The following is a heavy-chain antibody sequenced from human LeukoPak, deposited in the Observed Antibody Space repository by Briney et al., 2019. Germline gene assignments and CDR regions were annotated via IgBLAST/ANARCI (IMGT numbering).Heavy chain of an antibody. CDR3: AAFEVAYGYINWFEP. Sequence: ASVKVSCKASGYTFTGYYMHWVRQAPGQGLEWMGWINAGNGDTKYSQKFQGRVTITRDTSASTAYMELRSLRSEDTAIYYCAAFEVAYGYINWFEPWGQGTLVTVSS. CDR1: GYTFTGYY. CDR2: INAGNGDT. D-gene: IGHD3-3*02. V-gene: IGHV1/OR15-3*02. J-gene: IGHJ5*02.